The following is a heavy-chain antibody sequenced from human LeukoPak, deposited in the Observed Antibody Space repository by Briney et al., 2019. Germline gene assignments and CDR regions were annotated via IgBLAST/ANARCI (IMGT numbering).Heavy chain of an antibody. V-gene: IGHV3-11*05. CDR1: GFTFSDYY. D-gene: IGHD4-17*01. Sequence: SGGSLRLSCAASGFTFSDYYMSWIRQAPGKGLEWVSYISSSSSYTNYAGSVKGRFTISRDNAKNSLYLQMNSLRAEDTAVYYCAREGYGDYVYAFDIWGQGTMVTVSS. CDR3: AREGYGDYVYAFDI. CDR2: ISSSSSYT. J-gene: IGHJ3*02.